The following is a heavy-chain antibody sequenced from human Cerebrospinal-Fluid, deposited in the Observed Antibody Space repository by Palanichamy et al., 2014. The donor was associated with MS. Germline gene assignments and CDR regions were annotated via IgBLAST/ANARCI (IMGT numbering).Heavy chain of an antibody. Sequence: QVQLVQSGAEVKKPGASVKVSCKASGYTFTSYAMHWVRQAPGQRLEWMGWINAGNGNTKYSQKFQGRVTITRDTSASTAYTELSSLRSEDTAVYYCARHLGKYYYDSSGYYAYWGQGTLVTVSS. CDR1: GYTFTSYA. D-gene: IGHD3-22*01. V-gene: IGHV1-3*01. CDR2: INAGNGNT. CDR3: ARHLGKYYYDSSGYYAY. J-gene: IGHJ4*02.